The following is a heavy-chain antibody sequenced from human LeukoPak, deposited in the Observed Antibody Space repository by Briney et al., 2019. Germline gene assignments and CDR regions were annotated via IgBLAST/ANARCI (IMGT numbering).Heavy chain of an antibody. Sequence: GGSLRLSCAASGFTFSSYSMNWVRQAPGKGLEWVSSISSSSSYIYYADSVKGRFTISRDNAKNSLYLQMNSLRAEDTAVYYCARGIFGSGSYYFDYWGQGTLVTVSS. J-gene: IGHJ4*02. D-gene: IGHD6-19*01. V-gene: IGHV3-21*01. CDR3: ARGIFGSGSYYFDY. CDR2: ISSSSSYI. CDR1: GFTFSSYS.